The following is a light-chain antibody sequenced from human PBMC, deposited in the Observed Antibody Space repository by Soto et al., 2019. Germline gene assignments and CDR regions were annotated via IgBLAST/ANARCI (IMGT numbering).Light chain of an antibody. Sequence: DLQMTQSPSSLSASVGDSVTLTCRASQRLFSFLNWYQQAPGRAPKLLISTAYKLQSGVPSRFSGNESGTEFTLTISSLQPEDFAIYFCQQTYSAPFTFGPGTKVDVK. V-gene: IGKV1-39*01. CDR3: QQTYSAPFT. CDR2: TAY. CDR1: QRLFSF. J-gene: IGKJ3*01.